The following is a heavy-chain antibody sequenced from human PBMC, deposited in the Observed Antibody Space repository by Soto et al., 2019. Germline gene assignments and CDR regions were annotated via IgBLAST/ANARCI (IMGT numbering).Heavy chain of an antibody. CDR3: AREPTYYYGSLVDY. CDR1: GDSISSGGYY. Sequence: SETLSLTCTVSGDSISSGGYYWSWIRQHPGKGLEWIGYIYYSGSTYYNPSLKSRVTISVDTSKNQFSLKLSSVTAADTAVYYCAREPTYYYGSLVDYWGQGTLVTVSS. V-gene: IGHV4-31*03. J-gene: IGHJ4*02. D-gene: IGHD3-10*01. CDR2: IYYSGST.